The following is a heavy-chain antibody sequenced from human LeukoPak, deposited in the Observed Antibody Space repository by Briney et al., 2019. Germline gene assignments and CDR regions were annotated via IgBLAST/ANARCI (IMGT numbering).Heavy chain of an antibody. CDR2: IIPIFGIA. D-gene: IGHD2-15*01. CDR3: ARDRENCSGGSCNYYFDS. V-gene: IGHV1-69*04. J-gene: IGHJ4*02. CDR1: ARPISSYA. Sequence: RGPSQASARPISSYAISWVRPAPGQGPEWMGRIIPIFGIANYAQKFQGRVTITADKSTSTAYMELSSLRSEDTAVYYCARDRENCSGGSCNYYFDSWGQGTLVTVSS.